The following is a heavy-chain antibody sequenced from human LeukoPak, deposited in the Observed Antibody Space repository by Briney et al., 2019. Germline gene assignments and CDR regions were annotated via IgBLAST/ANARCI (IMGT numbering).Heavy chain of an antibody. CDR2: IKQDGSEK. Sequence: QSGGSLRLSCAASGFTFSSYWMSWVRQAPGKGLEWVANIKQDGSEKYYVDSVKGRFTISRDNAKNSLYLQMNSLRAEDTAVYYCARDNSVEDTAWWFDPWGQGTLVTVSS. CDR3: ARDNSVEDTAWWFDP. J-gene: IGHJ5*02. D-gene: IGHD4-23*01. V-gene: IGHV3-7*03. CDR1: GFTFSSYW.